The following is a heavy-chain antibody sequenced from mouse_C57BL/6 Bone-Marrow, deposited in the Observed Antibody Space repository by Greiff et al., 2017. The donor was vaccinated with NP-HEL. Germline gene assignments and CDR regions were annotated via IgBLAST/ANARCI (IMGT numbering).Heavy chain of an antibody. D-gene: IGHD2-4*01. CDR1: GSTFTSYW. V-gene: IGHV1-69*01. CDR3: ARGDYEYFDV. J-gene: IGHJ1*03. CDR2: LDPSDSYT. Sequence: VQLQQPGAELVMPGASVKLSCKASGSTFTSYWMHWVKQRPGQGLEWIGELDPSDSYTNYNQKFKGKSTLTVDKSSSTAYMQLSSLTSEDSAVYYCARGDYEYFDVWGTGTTVTVSS.